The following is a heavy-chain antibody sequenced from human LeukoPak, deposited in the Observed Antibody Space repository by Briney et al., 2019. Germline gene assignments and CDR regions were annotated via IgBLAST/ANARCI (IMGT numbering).Heavy chain of an antibody. CDR2: VYYDGGA. Sequence: SETLSLTCAVSGFSISSSNWWGWMRQPPGKGLEWIGYVYYDGGAHYNPSLKSRVTMSVDTSKNQFSLNLSSVTAVDTAVYYCARNQAVAGNHGAMDIWGQGTMVTVSS. CDR1: GFSISSSNW. CDR3: ARNQAVAGNHGAMDI. V-gene: IGHV4-28*01. J-gene: IGHJ3*02. D-gene: IGHD6-19*01.